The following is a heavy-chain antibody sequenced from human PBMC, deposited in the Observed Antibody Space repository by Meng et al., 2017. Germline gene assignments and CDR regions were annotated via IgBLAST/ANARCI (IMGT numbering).Heavy chain of an antibody. Sequence: GESLKISCAASGFTFSSYSMNWVRQAPGKGLEWVSSISSSSSYIYYADSVKGRFTISRDNSKNTLYLQMNSLRDEDTAVYYCAKAFGPARPYYFDYWGQGTLVTVT. CDR1: GFTFSSYS. D-gene: IGHD1-14*01. V-gene: IGHV3-21*01. CDR2: ISSSSSYI. J-gene: IGHJ4*02. CDR3: AKAFGPARPYYFDY.